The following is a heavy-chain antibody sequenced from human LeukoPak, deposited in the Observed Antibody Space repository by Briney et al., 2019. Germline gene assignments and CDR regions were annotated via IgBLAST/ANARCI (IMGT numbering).Heavy chain of an antibody. J-gene: IGHJ3*02. Sequence: SVKVSCKASGGTFSSYAISWVRQAPGQGLEWMGGIIPIFGTANYAQKFQGRVTITADESTSTAYMELSSLRSEDTAVYYYARAGSYYDSSGYYSAFDIWGQGTMVTVSS. CDR3: ARAGSYYDSSGYYSAFDI. D-gene: IGHD3-22*01. CDR2: IIPIFGTA. CDR1: GGTFSSYA. V-gene: IGHV1-69*13.